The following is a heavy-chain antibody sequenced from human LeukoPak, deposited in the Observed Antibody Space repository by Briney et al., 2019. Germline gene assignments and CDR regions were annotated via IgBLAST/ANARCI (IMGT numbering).Heavy chain of an antibody. CDR3: AKVHGSGSYRFDF. CDR1: GFTFDSYA. D-gene: IGHD3-10*01. CDR2: VTGTGGNT. J-gene: IGHJ4*02. V-gene: IGHV3-23*01. Sequence: GGSLRLSCEGSGFTFDSYATSWVRQSPGKGLEWVSAVTGTGGNTYHADSVKDRFTISRDNSKTTVYLQMNSLRAEDTAIYYCAKVHGSGSYRFDFWGQGTLVTVSS.